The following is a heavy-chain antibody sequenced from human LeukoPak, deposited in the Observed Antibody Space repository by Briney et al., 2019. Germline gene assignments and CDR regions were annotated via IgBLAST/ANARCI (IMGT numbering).Heavy chain of an antibody. V-gene: IGHV4-34*01. Sequence: SETLSLTCAVYGGSYSGYYWSWIRQPPGKGLEWIGEINHSGSTNYNPSLKSRVTISVDTSKNQFSLKLSSVTAADTAVYYCARAPPVRMRYFQDWGQGTLVTVSS. J-gene: IGHJ1*01. CDR2: INHSGST. CDR1: GGSYSGYY. D-gene: IGHD2-8*01. CDR3: ARAPPVRMRYFQD.